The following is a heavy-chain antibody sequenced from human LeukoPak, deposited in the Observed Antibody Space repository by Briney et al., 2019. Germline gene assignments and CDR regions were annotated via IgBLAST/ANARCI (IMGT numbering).Heavy chain of an antibody. Sequence: ASVKVSCKASGYTFTGYYMHWVRQAPGQGLEWMGRVNPNSGGTNYAQKFQGRVTMTRDTSISTAYMELSRLRSDDTAVYYCARVGVLATGGVDVWGQGTTVTVSS. D-gene: IGHD1-26*01. CDR1: GYTFTGYY. V-gene: IGHV1-2*06. CDR3: ARVGVLATGGVDV. J-gene: IGHJ6*02. CDR2: VNPNSGGT.